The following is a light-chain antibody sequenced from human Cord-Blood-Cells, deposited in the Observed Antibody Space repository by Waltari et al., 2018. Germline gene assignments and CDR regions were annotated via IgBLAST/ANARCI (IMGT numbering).Light chain of an antibody. CDR2: EAS. J-gene: IGKJ2*03. CDR3: QQYNSYHS. CDR1: QSISSW. V-gene: IGKV1-5*03. Sequence: DIQMTQSPPTLSASVGDRVTITCRASQSISSWLAGYQQKAGKAPKLLIYEASRLESGSPSRISSSGSGTEFTLTISSLQPDDVATYYCQQYNSYHSFGQGTKLEIK.